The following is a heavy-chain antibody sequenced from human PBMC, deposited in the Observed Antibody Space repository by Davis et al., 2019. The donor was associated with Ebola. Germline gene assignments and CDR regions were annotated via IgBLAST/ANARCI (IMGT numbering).Heavy chain of an antibody. D-gene: IGHD1-14*01. CDR3: ARLSGTSDFDF. CDR1: GYTFTSYG. CDR2: ISYDGWTK. J-gene: IGHJ4*01. V-gene: IGHV3-30*04. Sequence: SCKASGYTFTSYGISWVRQAPGKGLEWVAVISYDGWTKYHAGSVRGRFTISRDNSRDTLYLQMNSLKSEDTAVYYCARLSGTSDFDFWGHGIVVTVSA.